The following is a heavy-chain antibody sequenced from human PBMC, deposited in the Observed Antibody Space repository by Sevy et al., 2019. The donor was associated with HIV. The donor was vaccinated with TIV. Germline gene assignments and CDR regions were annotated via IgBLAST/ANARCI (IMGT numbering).Heavy chain of an antibody. D-gene: IGHD3-3*01. CDR1: GFSFSNSA. V-gene: IGHV3-64D*06. Sequence: GGSLRLSCSGSGFSFSNSAMNWVRQTPGKGLKYVSAISSDGVSTYYTDSVRGRFTFSRDNSENTLYLQMSSLRVEDTAVYYCVKDPDYNFWRGDYGMDVWGQGTTVTVSS. CDR2: ISSDGVST. CDR3: VKDPDYNFWRGDYGMDV. J-gene: IGHJ6*02.